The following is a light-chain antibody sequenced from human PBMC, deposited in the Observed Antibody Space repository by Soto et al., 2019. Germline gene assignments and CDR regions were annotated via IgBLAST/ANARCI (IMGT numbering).Light chain of an antibody. CDR2: VVS. Sequence: QSALTQPASVSGSPGQSITISCTGTSSDVGAYNYVSWYQHHPGNAPKLLIYVVSTRPSGVSNRFSGSKSGNTASLTISGLQAEDEADYYCSSYTTSTTRVFGTETKLTVL. J-gene: IGLJ1*01. CDR1: SSDVGAYNY. CDR3: SSYTTSTTRV. V-gene: IGLV2-14*03.